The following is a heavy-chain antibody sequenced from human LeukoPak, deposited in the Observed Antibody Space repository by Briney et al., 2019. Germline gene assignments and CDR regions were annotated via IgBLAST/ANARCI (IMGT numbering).Heavy chain of an antibody. J-gene: IGHJ4*02. Sequence: GGSLRLSCAASGFTFSSYWMSWVRQAPGKGLEWVANIKQDGSEKYYVDSVKGRFTISRDNAKNSLYLQMNSLRAEDTAVYYCARGFYQADYYFDYWGQGTLVTVSS. V-gene: IGHV3-7*03. CDR1: GFTFSSYW. D-gene: IGHD2/OR15-2a*01. CDR3: ARGFYQADYYFDY. CDR2: IKQDGSEK.